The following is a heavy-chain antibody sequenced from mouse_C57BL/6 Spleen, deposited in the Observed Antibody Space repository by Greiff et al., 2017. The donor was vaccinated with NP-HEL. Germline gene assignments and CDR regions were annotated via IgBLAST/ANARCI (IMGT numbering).Heavy chain of an antibody. V-gene: IGHV14-4*01. CDR1: GFNIKDDY. D-gene: IGHD1-1*01. J-gene: IGHJ2*01. CDR2: IDPENGDT. Sequence: EVQLQQSGAELVRPGASVKLSCTASGFNIKDDYMHWVKQRPEQGLEWIGWIDPENGDTEYASKFQGKATITADTSSNTAYLQLSSLTSEDTAVYYCTTQGYGSRRDYWGQGTTLTVSS. CDR3: TTQGYGSRRDY.